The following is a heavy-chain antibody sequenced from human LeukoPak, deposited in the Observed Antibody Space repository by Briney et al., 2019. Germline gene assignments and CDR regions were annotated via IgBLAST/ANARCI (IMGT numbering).Heavy chain of an antibody. J-gene: IGHJ4*02. Sequence: QAGGSLRLSCAASGFTFSSSGMSWVRQAPGKGLEWVSTFSGGDTNTYYADSVEGRFIISRDNSKNTVYLQMTSLRAEDTAVYYCAKRSDYGGDGNYFDYWGQGAPVTVSS. D-gene: IGHD4-23*01. CDR2: FSGGDTNT. V-gene: IGHV3-23*01. CDR3: AKRSDYGGDGNYFDY. CDR1: GFTFSSSG.